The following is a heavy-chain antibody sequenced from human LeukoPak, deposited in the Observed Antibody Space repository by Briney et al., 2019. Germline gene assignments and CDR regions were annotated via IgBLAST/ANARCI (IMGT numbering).Heavy chain of an antibody. CDR1: GFTFSSYA. D-gene: IGHD6-19*01. Sequence: GGSLRLSCAASGFTFSSYAMSWVRQAPGTGLEWASAISGSGGSTSYADSGKCRFTTSRDNSKKTPCLPMNSLIAEDTAVYHCAKPGSSGWYTHIDYWGQGTLVTVSS. CDR2: ISGSGGST. J-gene: IGHJ4*02. CDR3: AKPGSSGWYTHIDY. V-gene: IGHV3-23*01.